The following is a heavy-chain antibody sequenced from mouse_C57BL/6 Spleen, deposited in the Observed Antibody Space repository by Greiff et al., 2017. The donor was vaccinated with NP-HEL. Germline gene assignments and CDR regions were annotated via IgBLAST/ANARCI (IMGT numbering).Heavy chain of an antibody. CDR2: INPSTGGT. V-gene: IGHV1-42*01. Sequence: EVQLQQSGPELVKPGASVKISCKASGYSFTGYYMNWVKQSPEKSLEWIGDINPSTGGTTYNQKFKAKATLTVDKSSSTAYMQLKSLTSEDSAVYYCARGGVYSGFAYWGQGTLVTVSA. CDR1: GYSFTGYY. J-gene: IGHJ3*01. CDR3: ARGGVYSGFAY. D-gene: IGHD2-1*01.